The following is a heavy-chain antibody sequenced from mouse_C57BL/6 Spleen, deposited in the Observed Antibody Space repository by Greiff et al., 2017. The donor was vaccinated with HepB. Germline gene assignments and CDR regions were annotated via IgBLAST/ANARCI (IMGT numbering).Heavy chain of an antibody. J-gene: IGHJ4*01. CDR1: GYSITSGYY. D-gene: IGHD2-1*01. V-gene: IGHV3-6*01. CDR2: ISYDGSN. CDR3: VIYYGNYDYAMDY. Sequence: ESGPGLVKPSQSLSLTCSVTGYSITSGYYWNWIRQFPGNKLEWMGYISYDGSNNYNPSLKNRISITRDTSKNQFFLKLNSVTTEDTATYYCVIYYGNYDYAMDYWGQGTSVTVSS.